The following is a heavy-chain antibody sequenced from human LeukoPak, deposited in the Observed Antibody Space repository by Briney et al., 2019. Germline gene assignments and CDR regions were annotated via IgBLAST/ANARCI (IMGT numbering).Heavy chain of an antibody. V-gene: IGHV4-31*03. J-gene: IGHJ4*02. CDR1: GGSISSGGYY. Sequence: SETLSLTCTVSGGSISSGGYYWSWIRQHPGKGLEWIGYIYYSGSTYYNPSLKSRVTISVDTSKNQFSLKLSSVTAADTAVYYCARTSYYYDSYISFYFDYWGQGTLATVSS. D-gene: IGHD3-22*01. CDR3: ARTSYYYDSYISFYFDY. CDR2: IYYSGST.